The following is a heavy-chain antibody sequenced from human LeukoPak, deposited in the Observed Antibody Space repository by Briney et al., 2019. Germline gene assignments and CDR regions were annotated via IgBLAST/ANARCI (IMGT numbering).Heavy chain of an antibody. CDR3: ARDILGYCSNTSCYHTSSFDY. D-gene: IGHD2-2*01. V-gene: IGHV3-30-3*01. J-gene: IGHJ4*02. CDR1: GFTFSSYA. Sequence: GRSLRLSCAASGFTFSSYAMHWVRQAPGKGLEWVAVISYDGSNKYYADSVKGRFTIFRDNSKNTLFLQMNSLRAEDTAVYYCARDILGYCSNTSCYHTSSFDYWGQGTLVTVSS. CDR2: ISYDGSNK.